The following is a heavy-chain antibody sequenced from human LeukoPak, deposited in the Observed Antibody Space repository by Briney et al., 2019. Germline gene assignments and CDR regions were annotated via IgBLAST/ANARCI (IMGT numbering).Heavy chain of an antibody. CDR3: AKDVGIVGAFFDY. CDR2: ISGGGTTT. CDR1: GFTFSSYA. V-gene: IGHV3-23*01. J-gene: IGHJ4*02. Sequence: PGGSLRLSCAASGFTFSSYAMSWVRQAPGKGLEWVSLISGGGTTTWYADSVKGRFTISRDNSKNTLYLQMNSLKAVDTAVYYCAKDVGIVGAFFDYWGQGTLLTVFS. D-gene: IGHD1-26*01.